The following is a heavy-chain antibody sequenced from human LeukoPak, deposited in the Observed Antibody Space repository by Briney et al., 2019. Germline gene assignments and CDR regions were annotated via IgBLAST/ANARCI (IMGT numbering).Heavy chain of an antibody. Sequence: KSSETLSLTCAVYGGSFSGYYWSWIRQPPGKGLEWIGEINHSGSTNYNPSLKSRVTISVDTSKNQFSLKLSSVTAADTAVYYCARGPPGYSYGGYYYYYMDVWGKGTTVTVSS. V-gene: IGHV4-34*01. CDR2: INHSGST. CDR1: GGSFSGYY. J-gene: IGHJ6*03. D-gene: IGHD5-18*01. CDR3: ARGPPGYSYGGYYYYYMDV.